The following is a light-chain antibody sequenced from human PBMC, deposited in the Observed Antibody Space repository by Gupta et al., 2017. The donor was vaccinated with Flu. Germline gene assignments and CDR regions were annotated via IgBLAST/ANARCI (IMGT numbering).Light chain of an antibody. J-gene: IGLJ1*01. CDR1: NNDVGASNY. CDR3: SSDTSTSPYV. Sequence: QSALTQPASVSGSPGQSITISCTGTNNDVGASNYVCWYQQHPGKAPKLMIYEVSNRPAGVANLFSGSKSGNTASLTISGLQAEDEADYYCSSDTSTSPYVFGTGTKVTVL. V-gene: IGLV2-14*01. CDR2: EVS.